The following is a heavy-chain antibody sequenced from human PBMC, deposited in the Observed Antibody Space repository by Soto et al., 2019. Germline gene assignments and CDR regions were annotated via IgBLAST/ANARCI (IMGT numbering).Heavy chain of an antibody. J-gene: IGHJ6*02. CDR3: ARDTHPILRGNYYYGMEV. Sequence: SSVKVSCKASGGTFSSYASSWVRQAPGQGLEWMGGIIPIFGTANYAQKFQGRVTITADESTSTAYMELSSLRSEDTAVYYCARDTHPILRGNYYYGMEVWGQGTTVTVSS. V-gene: IGHV1-69*13. CDR1: GGTFSSYA. D-gene: IGHD4-17*01. CDR2: IIPIFGTA.